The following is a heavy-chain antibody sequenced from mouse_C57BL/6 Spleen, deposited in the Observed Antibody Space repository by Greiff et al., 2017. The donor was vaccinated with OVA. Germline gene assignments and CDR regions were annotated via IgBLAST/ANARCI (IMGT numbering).Heavy chain of an antibody. D-gene: IGHD1-1*01. J-gene: IGHJ2*01. CDR1: GYTFTSYW. Sequence: QVQLQQPGAELVMPGASVKLSCKASGYTFTSYWMHWVKQRPGQGLEWIGEIDPSDSYTNYNQKFKGKSTLTVDKSSSTAYMQLSSLTSEDSAVDYCARGGYGSRYYFDYWGQGTTLTVSS. CDR3: ARGGYGSRYYFDY. V-gene: IGHV1-69*01. CDR2: IDPSDSYT.